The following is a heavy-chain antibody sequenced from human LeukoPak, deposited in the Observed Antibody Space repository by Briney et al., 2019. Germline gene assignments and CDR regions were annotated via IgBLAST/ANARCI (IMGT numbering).Heavy chain of an antibody. CDR3: TRESIAYYYMDV. Sequence: SETLSLTCTVSGDSLSTYFWSWIRQPPGKGLQWIGDIYYSGSTNYNPSLKSRVTISVDPSKNQFSLKLSSVTAADTAVYYCTRESIAYYYMDVWGKGTTVTISS. V-gene: IGHV4-59*12. D-gene: IGHD3-22*01. CDR2: IYYSGST. CDR1: GDSLSTYF. J-gene: IGHJ6*03.